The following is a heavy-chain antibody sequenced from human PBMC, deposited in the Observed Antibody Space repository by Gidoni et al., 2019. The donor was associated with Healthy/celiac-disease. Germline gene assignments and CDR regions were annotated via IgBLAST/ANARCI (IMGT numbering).Heavy chain of an antibody. J-gene: IGHJ4*02. CDR3: ARAAGGDCYDY. D-gene: IGHD2-15*01. CDR1: GDTFTSYY. Sequence: QGQRVQSGAEGKKPGASVKVSCKESGDTFTSYYMHWVRQAPGQGLAWMGIINPSGGSTSYAQKFQGRVTMTRDTSTSTVYMELSRLRSEDTAVYYCARAAGGDCYDYWGQGTLVTVSS. V-gene: IGHV1-46*01. CDR2: INPSGGST.